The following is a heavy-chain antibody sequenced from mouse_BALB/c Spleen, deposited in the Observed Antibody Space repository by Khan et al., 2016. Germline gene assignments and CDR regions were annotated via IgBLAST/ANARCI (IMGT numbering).Heavy chain of an antibody. V-gene: IGHV14-3*02. CDR1: GFNIKDTY. D-gene: IGHD6-1*01. CDR2: IDPANGNT. Sequence: EVQLQESGAELVKPGASVKLSCTASGFNIKDTYMHWVKQRPEQGLEWIGRIDPANGNTKYDPKFQGKATITADTSSNTAYLQLSSLTSEDTAVYYSARGRAAFAYWGQGTLVTVSA. J-gene: IGHJ3*01. CDR3: ARGRAAFAY.